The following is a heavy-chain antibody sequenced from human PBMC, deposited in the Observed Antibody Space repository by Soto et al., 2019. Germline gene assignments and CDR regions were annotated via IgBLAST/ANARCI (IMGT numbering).Heavy chain of an antibody. CDR3: ATGYPYGDFRHTAFDS. CDR2: VIPSFGTT. V-gene: IGHV1-69*06. CDR1: GGTFKRFA. Sequence: ASVNVSCKASGGTFKRFAISWVREAPGQGLQWMGGVIPSFGTTHYAQKFQGRVTITADKSTSTVYLELSTLRSEDTAVYFCATGYPYGDFRHTAFDSCGTGSTVTDS. J-gene: IGHJ4*02. D-gene: IGHD4-17*01.